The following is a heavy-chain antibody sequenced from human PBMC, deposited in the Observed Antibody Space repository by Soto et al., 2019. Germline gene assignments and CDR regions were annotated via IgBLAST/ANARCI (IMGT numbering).Heavy chain of an antibody. Sequence: SETLSLTCTVSGGSISDYSWSWIRQPPGKGLEWIGYIHYSGSTNYNPSLKSRVTISVDTSKNQFSLKLSSVTAADTAVYYCASSRSGWATNFDYWGQGTLVTAS. V-gene: IGHV4-59*01. J-gene: IGHJ4*02. CDR2: IHYSGST. D-gene: IGHD6-19*01. CDR3: ASSRSGWATNFDY. CDR1: GGSISDYS.